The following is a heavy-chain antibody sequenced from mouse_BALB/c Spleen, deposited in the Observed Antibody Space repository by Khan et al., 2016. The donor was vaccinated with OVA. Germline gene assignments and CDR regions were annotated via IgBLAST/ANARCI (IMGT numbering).Heavy chain of an antibody. Sequence: QVRLQQSGPELVRPGVSVKISCKGSGFTFTDYAMHWVKQSHAKSLEWIGLISTYSGNTNYNQKFKGKATMTVDKSSSTAYMELARLTSEDSAIXCCARPGYDGYYDYWGQGTTLTVSS. CDR3: ARPGYDGYYDY. CDR1: GFTFTDYA. CDR2: ISTYSGNT. D-gene: IGHD2-3*01. V-gene: IGHV1S137*01. J-gene: IGHJ2*01.